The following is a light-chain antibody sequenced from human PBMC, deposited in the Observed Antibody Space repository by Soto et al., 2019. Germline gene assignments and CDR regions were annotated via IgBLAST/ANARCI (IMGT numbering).Light chain of an antibody. Sequence: AIQMTQSPSSLSVSVGDRVTITCRASQDIRNDLGWYQQKQGKAPKLLIYGTSNLQSGVPSRFSGSGSGTDFTLTISSLQPEDFAIYYCLQDYIYPDTFGQGTKLEIK. V-gene: IGKV1-6*01. CDR3: LQDYIYPDT. CDR1: QDIRND. CDR2: GTS. J-gene: IGKJ2*01.